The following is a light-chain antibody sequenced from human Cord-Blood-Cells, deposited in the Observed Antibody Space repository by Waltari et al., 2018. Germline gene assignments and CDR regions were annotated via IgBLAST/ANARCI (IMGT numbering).Light chain of an antibody. CDR1: SSDGGGYNF. CDR2: EVS. Sequence: QSALPQPPSASASARPSVTISCTGTSSDGGGYNFVSWYQQHPGKAPKLIIYEVSKRPSGVPDRFSGSKSGNTASLTVSGLQAEDEADYYCSSYAGSNNLVFGGGTKLTVL. J-gene: IGLJ2*01. CDR3: SSYAGSNNLV. V-gene: IGLV2-8*01.